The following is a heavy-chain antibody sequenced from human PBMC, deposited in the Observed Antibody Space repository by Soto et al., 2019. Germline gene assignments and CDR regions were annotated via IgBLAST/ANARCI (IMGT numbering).Heavy chain of an antibody. CDR2: IYYSGST. D-gene: IGHD3-10*01. Sequence: QVQLQESGPGLVKPSQTRSLTCAVSGGSIRSDDFCWSWIRQPPGKGLEWIGYIYYSGSTYYNPSLTSRVTISVDTSKNQFSLKLSSVTAADTAVYYCARAGGVRSIWFDPWGQGTLVTVSS. J-gene: IGHJ5*02. CDR1: GGSIRSDDFC. V-gene: IGHV4-30-4*01. CDR3: ARAGGVRSIWFDP.